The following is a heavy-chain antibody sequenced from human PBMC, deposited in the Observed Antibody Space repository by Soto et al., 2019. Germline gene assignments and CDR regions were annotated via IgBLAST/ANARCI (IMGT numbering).Heavy chain of an antibody. CDR1: GXTXXXXX. CDR3: ARVSTMVRGARHAFDI. V-gene: IGHV1-2*04. CDR2: DNPHSGGT. D-gene: IGHD3-10*01. Sequence: ASVKXSCXXSGXTXXXXXXXXXXXAPGQGXEXMGWDNPHSGGTNCARTFKGWVTMTRDTSISTAYMELSRLRSDDTAVYYCARVSTMVRGARHAFDIWGQGTMVTVSS. J-gene: IGHJ3*02.